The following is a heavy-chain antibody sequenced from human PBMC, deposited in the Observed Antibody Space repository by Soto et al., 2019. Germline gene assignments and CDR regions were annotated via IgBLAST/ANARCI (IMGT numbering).Heavy chain of an antibody. CDR1: GDSLSSGSYY. V-gene: IGHV4-39*01. Sequence: SETLSLTCIVSGDSLSSGSYYWGWVRQPPGKGLEWIGSIYYSGSTYYSPSLKSRVTVSLDTSKNQFSLELSSVTAADTAVYYCARHELGYTYGADIWGQGTLVTVSS. CDR2: IYYSGST. CDR3: ARHELGYTYGADI. D-gene: IGHD5-18*01. J-gene: IGHJ4*02.